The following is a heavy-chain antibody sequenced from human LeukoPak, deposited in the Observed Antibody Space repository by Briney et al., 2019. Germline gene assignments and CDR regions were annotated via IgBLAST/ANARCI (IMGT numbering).Heavy chain of an antibody. CDR1: GFSLGTRGVG. V-gene: IGHV2-5*01. Sequence: SGPTLVKPTQTLTLTCTFSGFSLGTRGVGVGWIRQPPGKALEWLALIYWNDDKRYSPSLKSRLTITKDTSKNQVVLTMTNMDPVDTATYYCAHSGTVTTPHDAFDIWGQGTMVTVSS. CDR3: AHSGTVTTPHDAFDI. CDR2: IYWNDDK. D-gene: IGHD4-17*01. J-gene: IGHJ3*02.